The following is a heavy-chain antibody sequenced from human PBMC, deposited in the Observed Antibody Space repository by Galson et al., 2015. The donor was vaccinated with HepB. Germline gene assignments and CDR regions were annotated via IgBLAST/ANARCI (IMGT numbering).Heavy chain of an antibody. CDR3: ASTLIVGATDAFDA. CDR1: GFTFSSYW. D-gene: IGHD1-26*01. CDR2: IKQDGSEK. V-gene: IGHV3-7*03. J-gene: IGHJ3*01. Sequence: SLRLSCAASGFTFSSYWMSWVRQAPGKGLEWVANIKQDGSEKYYVDSVKGRFTVSRDNAKNSLYLQMNSLRAEDTAVYYCASTLIVGATDAFDAWGQGTMVTVSS.